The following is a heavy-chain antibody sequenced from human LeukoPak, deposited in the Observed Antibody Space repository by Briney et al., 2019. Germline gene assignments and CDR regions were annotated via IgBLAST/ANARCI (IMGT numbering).Heavy chain of an antibody. V-gene: IGHV3-64*01. CDR2: ISSNGGST. J-gene: IGHJ6*02. CDR3: ARCGGDCSGHHYGMDV. CDR1: GFTFSSYA. Sequence: GGSLRLSCAASGFTFSSYAMHWVRQAPGKGLEYVSAISSNGGSTYYANSVKGRFTISRDNSKNTLYLQMGSLRAEDMAVYYCARCGGDCSGHHYGMDVWGQGTTVTVSS. D-gene: IGHD2-21*02.